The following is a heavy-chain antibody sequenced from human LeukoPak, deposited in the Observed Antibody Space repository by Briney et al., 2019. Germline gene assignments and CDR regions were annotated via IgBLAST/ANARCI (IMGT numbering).Heavy chain of an antibody. D-gene: IGHD1-26*01. Sequence: SETLSLTCTVSGASVSSASYWTWIRQPPGKGVEWIAHIYNGVNTNYNPSLKSRVTISVNTSKNQFSLRLNSVTAADTAVYYCARSRAFNSGAFDPWGQGSLVTVSS. CDR1: GASVSSASY. J-gene: IGHJ5*02. CDR2: IYNGVNT. CDR3: ARSRAFNSGAFDP. V-gene: IGHV4-61*01.